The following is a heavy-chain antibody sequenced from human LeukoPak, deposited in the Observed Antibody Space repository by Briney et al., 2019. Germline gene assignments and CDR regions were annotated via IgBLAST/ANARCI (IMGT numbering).Heavy chain of an antibody. D-gene: IGHD5-12*01. V-gene: IGHV3-30-3*01. CDR1: GFTFSSYA. J-gene: IGHJ4*02. CDR3: ARGGFRGVATMIYFNY. Sequence: GGSLRLSCAASGFTFSSYAMHWVRQAPGKGLEWVAVISYDGSNKYYADSVKGRFTISRDNSKDTLYLQMNSLRAEDTAVYYCARGGFRGVATMIYFNYWGQGTLVTVSS. CDR2: ISYDGSNK.